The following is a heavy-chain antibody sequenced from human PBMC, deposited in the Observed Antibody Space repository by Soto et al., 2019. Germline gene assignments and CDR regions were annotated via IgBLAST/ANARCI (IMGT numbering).Heavy chain of an antibody. CDR1: GDSIRSYY. D-gene: IGHD3-22*01. CDR2: IYDSGST. Sequence: PSETLSLTCTVSGDSIRSYYWSWIRQPPGKGLEWIGYIYDSGSTNYNPSLKSRVTISVATSKSQFSLKLSSVTAADTAVYYCARDRAFYESSGLYFDHWGQGTLVTVSS. V-gene: IGHV4-59*01. CDR3: ARDRAFYESSGLYFDH. J-gene: IGHJ4*02.